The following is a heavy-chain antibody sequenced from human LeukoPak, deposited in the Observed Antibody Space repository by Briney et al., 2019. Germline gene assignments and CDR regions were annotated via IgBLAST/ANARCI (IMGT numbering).Heavy chain of an antibody. V-gene: IGHV3-21*01. J-gene: IGHJ3*02. D-gene: IGHD3-3*01. CDR2: ISSSSSYI. CDR3: ARNWVYYDFWSAPDDAFDI. Sequence: GGSLRLSCAASGFTFSSYSMNWVRQAPGKGLEWVSSISSSSSYIYYADSVKGRFTISRDNAKNSLYLQMNSLRAEDTAVNYCARNWVYYDFWSAPDDAFDIWGQGTMVTVSS. CDR1: GFTFSSYS.